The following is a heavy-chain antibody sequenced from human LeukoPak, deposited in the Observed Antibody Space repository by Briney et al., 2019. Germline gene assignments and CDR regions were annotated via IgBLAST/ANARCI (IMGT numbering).Heavy chain of an antibody. CDR3: ATENAHYYDISGYKH. CDR1: GDTFTIYD. V-gene: IGHV1-69*06. J-gene: IGHJ1*01. CDR2: ISTIFGTA. D-gene: IGHD3-22*01. Sequence: ASVKVSSEASGDTFTIYDISQMRQAPGQGPAWIKGISTIFGTANYAEKVQGRVTITADKSTSTAYMELSSLRSEDTAVYYCATENAHYYDISGYKHGRQGSLVTVSS.